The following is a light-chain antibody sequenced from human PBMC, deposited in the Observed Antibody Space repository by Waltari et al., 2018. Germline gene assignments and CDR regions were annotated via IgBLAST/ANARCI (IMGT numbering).Light chain of an antibody. J-gene: IGKJ4*01. Sequence: EIVLTQSPGTLSLSPGERATLSCRASQSVTSISLSWYQQKPGQAPRLLIYGASNRATGIPDRFSGSGSGTDFTLTISRLEPEDFAVYYCQQYDGIVLTFGGGTKV. CDR3: QQYDGIVLT. CDR1: QSVTSIS. V-gene: IGKV3-20*01. CDR2: GAS.